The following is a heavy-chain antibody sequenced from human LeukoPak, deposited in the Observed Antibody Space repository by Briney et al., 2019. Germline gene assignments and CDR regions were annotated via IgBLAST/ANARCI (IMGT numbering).Heavy chain of an antibody. CDR3: ARDGKGFGELVY. Sequence: PGGSLRLSCAASGFTFSSYSMNWVRQAPGKGLEWVSYISSSSSTIYYADSVKGRFSISRDNSKNMVYLQMNSLRPEDTAVYYCARDGKGFGELVYGGQGTLVTVSS. CDR1: GFTFSSYS. D-gene: IGHD3-10*01. V-gene: IGHV3-48*01. J-gene: IGHJ4*02. CDR2: ISSSSSTI.